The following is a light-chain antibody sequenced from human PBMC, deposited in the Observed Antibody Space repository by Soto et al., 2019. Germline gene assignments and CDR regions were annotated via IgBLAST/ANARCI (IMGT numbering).Light chain of an antibody. CDR1: SSDVGGYKY. J-gene: IGLJ2*01. CDR3: SSYTRSITVV. Sequence: QSALTQPASVSGSPGQSITISCTGTSSDVGGYKYVSWYQQHPGKAPKLMIYEVSNRPSGVSNRFSGSKSGNTSSLTIAGLQAEDEADYYCSSYTRSITVVFGGGTKLTVL. V-gene: IGLV2-14*01. CDR2: EVS.